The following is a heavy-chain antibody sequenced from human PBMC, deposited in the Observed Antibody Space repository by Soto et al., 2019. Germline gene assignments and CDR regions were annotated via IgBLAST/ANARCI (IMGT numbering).Heavy chain of an antibody. Sequence: PGGSLILSCVASGFTFRSYGMHWVRQAPGKGLEWVAVISYDGSNKYYEESVKGRFTISRDNSKNTLYLQMNSLRGEDTALYYCAKDHKTTALSDFDSWGQGTLVTVSS. CDR3: AKDHKTTALSDFDS. CDR2: ISYDGSNK. J-gene: IGHJ4*02. V-gene: IGHV3-30*18. D-gene: IGHD4-4*01. CDR1: GFTFRSYG.